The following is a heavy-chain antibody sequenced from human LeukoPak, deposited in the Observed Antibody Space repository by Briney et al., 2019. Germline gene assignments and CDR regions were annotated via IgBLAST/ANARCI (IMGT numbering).Heavy chain of an antibody. Sequence: LGESLKISCKGSGNSFSIYWIAWVRQMPGKGLEWMGIIYPGDSETRYSPSFQGQVTISADKSISTAYLQWSSLKASDTAMYYCARHTYYYGSGREAHYMDVWGKGTTVTVSS. CDR3: ARHTYYYGSGREAHYMDV. J-gene: IGHJ6*03. D-gene: IGHD3-10*01. CDR2: IYPGDSET. V-gene: IGHV5-51*01. CDR1: GNSFSIYW.